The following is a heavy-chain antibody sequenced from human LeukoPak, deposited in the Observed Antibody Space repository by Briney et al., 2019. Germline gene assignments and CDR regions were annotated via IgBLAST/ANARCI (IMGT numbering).Heavy chain of an antibody. V-gene: IGHV3-30-3*01. CDR1: GFTFSSYA. CDR2: ISYDGSNK. CDR3: ARVLGGGMATIAR. D-gene: IGHD5-24*01. J-gene: IGHJ4*02. Sequence: GGSLRLSCAASGFTFSSYAMPWVRQAPGKGLEWVAVISYDGSNKYYADSVKGRFTISRDNSKNTLYLQMNSLRAEDTAVYYCARVLGGGMATIARWGQGTLVTVSS.